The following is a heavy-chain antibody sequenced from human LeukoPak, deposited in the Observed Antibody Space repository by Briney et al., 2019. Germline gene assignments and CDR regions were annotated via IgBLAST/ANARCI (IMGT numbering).Heavy chain of an antibody. D-gene: IGHD3-16*01. CDR1: GGSISSGGYY. Sequence: SQTLSLTCTVSGGSISSGGYYWTWIRQHPEKGLEWIGYSYYSGSPYYSPSLRSRVTITVDTSKNQFSLKLSSVTAADTAIYYCARDYNDHTRRGQYMDVWGEGTAVTVSS. CDR2: SYYSGSP. CDR3: ARDYNDHTRRGQYMDV. V-gene: IGHV4-31*03. J-gene: IGHJ6*03.